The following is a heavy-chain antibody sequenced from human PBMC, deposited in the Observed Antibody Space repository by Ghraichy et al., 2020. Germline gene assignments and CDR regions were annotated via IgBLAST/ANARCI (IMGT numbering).Heavy chain of an antibody. D-gene: IGHD3-3*01. CDR3: ARESIFGVVTPGGGDAFDI. V-gene: IGHV1-46*01. CDR2: INPSGGST. CDR1: GYTFTSYY. Sequence: ASVKVSCKASGYTFTSYYMHWVRQAPGQGLEWMGIINPSGGSTSYAQKFQGRVTMTRDTSTSTVYMELSSLRSEDMAVYYCARESIFGVVTPGGGDAFDIWGQGTMVTVSS. J-gene: IGHJ3*02.